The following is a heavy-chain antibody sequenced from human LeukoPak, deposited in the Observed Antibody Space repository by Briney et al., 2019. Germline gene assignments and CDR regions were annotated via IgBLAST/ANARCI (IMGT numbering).Heavy chain of an antibody. D-gene: IGHD2-15*01. CDR3: AREPGYCSGGSCYSESYFDY. V-gene: IGHV3-48*01. CDR1: GFTFSSYS. CDR2: ISSSSSTI. Sequence: GGSLRLSCAASGFTFSSYSMNWVRQAPGKGLEWVSYISSSSSTIYYADSVKGRFTISRDNSKNTLYLQMNSLRAEDTAVYYCAREPGYCSGGSCYSESYFDYWGQGTLVTVSS. J-gene: IGHJ4*02.